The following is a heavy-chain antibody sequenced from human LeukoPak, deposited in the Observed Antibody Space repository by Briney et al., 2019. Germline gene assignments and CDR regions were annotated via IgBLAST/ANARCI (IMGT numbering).Heavy chain of an antibody. CDR1: GFTFSNYA. CDR2: VSADATTT. J-gene: IGHJ4*02. D-gene: IGHD6-13*01. V-gene: IGHV3-23*01. Sequence: PGGSLRLSCAASGFTFSNYAMSWARQAPGKGLEWVSAVSADATTTYYADSVRGRFTISRDSSKNTLFLQLNNVRAEDTAIYYCAMSSAFGTYYFDYWGQGTLVTVSS. CDR3: AMSSAFGTYYFDY.